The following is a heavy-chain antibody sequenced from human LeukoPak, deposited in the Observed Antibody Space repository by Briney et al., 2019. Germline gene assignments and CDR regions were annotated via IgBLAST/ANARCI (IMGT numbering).Heavy chain of an antibody. CDR3: ARGRYDSSGYYQRDYYYYYMDV. CDR1: GYSISSGYY. D-gene: IGHD3-22*01. Sequence: SETLSLTCTVSGYSISSGYYWGWIRQPPGKGLEWIGSIYHSGSTYYNPSLKSRVTISVDTSKNQFSLKLSSVTAADTAVYYCARGRYDSSGYYQRDYYYYYMDVWGKGTTVTVSS. V-gene: IGHV4-38-2*02. CDR2: IYHSGST. J-gene: IGHJ6*03.